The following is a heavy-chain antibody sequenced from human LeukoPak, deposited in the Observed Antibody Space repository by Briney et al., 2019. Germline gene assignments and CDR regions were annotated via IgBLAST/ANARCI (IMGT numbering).Heavy chain of an antibody. CDR1: GYTFTSYD. V-gene: IGHV1-8*03. J-gene: IGHJ5*02. Sequence: ASVKDSCKASGYTFTSYDINWVRQATGQGLEWMGWMNPNSGNTGYAQKFQGRVTITRNTSISTAYMELSSLRSEDTAVYYCARGFGNFWSGYSTGSWGQGTLVTVSS. CDR3: ARGFGNFWSGYSTGS. D-gene: IGHD3-3*01. CDR2: MNPNSGNT.